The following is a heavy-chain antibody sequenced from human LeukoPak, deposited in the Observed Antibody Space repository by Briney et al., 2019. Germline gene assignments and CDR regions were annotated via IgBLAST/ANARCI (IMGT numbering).Heavy chain of an antibody. J-gene: IGHJ5*02. CDR2: TYYRSKWYN. D-gene: IGHD5-18*01. CDR1: GDSVSSNSAA. Sequence: SQTLSLTCAISGDSVSSNSAAWNWIRQSPSKGLEWLGRTYYRSKWYNDYAVSVKSRITINPDTSKNQFSLQLNSVTPEDTAVYYCARGPDTAMVNWFDPWGQGTLVTVSS. CDR3: ARGPDTAMVNWFDP. V-gene: IGHV6-1*01.